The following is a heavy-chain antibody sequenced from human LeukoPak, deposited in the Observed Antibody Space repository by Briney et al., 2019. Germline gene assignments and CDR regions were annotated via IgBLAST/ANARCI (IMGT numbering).Heavy chain of an antibody. J-gene: IGHJ6*02. CDR1: GDSVSSNSAA. CDR2: TYYRSKWYN. D-gene: IGHD3-10*01. CDR3: ARGVLLWLGERYYYYGMDV. Sequence: SQTLSLTCAISGDSVSSNSAAWNWIRQSPSRGLEWLGRTYYRSKWYNDYAVSVKSRITINPDTSKNQFSLQLNSVTPEDTAVYYCARGVLLWLGERYYYYGMDVWGQGTTVTVSS. V-gene: IGHV6-1*01.